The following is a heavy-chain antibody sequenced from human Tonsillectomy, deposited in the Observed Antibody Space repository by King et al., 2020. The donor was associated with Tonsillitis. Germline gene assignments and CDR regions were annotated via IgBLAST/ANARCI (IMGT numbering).Heavy chain of an antibody. D-gene: IGHD3-22*01. Sequence: QLQESGPGLVKPSETLSLTCTVSGGSISSYYGSWIRQPPGKGLEWIGYIYYSGSTNYNPSLKSRVTISVDTSNNQFSLKLSSVTAAYTAVYYCARDWDFYDSSEGHAFDIWGQGTMVTVSS. CDR1: GGSISSYY. J-gene: IGHJ3*02. CDR3: ARDWDFYDSSEGHAFDI. CDR2: IYYSGST. V-gene: IGHV4-59*01.